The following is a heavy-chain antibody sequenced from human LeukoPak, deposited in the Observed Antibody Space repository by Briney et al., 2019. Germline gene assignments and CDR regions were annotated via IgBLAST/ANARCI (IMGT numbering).Heavy chain of an antibody. CDR3: ASGLAGSYGMDV. D-gene: IGHD3-9*01. CDR1: GGSTSSYY. J-gene: IGHJ6*02. Sequence: SETLSLTCTVSGGSTSSYYWSWIRQPPGKGLEWIGYIYYSGSTNYNPSLKSRVTISVDTSKNQFSLKLSSVTAADTAVYYCASGLAGSYGMDVWGQGTTVTVSS. V-gene: IGHV4-59*01. CDR2: IYYSGST.